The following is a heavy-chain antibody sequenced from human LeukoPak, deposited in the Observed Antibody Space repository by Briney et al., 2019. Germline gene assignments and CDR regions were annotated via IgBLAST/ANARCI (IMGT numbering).Heavy chain of an antibody. CDR1: GFTFSSYG. D-gene: IGHD6-6*01. CDR2: ISYDGSNK. CDR3: AKDNGRGLRMGSSKRGRIDY. J-gene: IGHJ4*02. Sequence: QPGGSLRLSCAASGFTFSSYGMHWVRQAPGKGLEWVAVISYDGSNKYYADSVKGRFTISRDNSKNTLYLQMNSLRAEDTAVYYCAKDNGRGLRMGSSKRGRIDYWGQGTLVTVSS. V-gene: IGHV3-30*18.